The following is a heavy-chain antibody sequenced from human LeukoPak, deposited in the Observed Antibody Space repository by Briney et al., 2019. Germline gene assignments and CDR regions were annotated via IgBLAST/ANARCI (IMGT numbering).Heavy chain of an antibody. CDR3: ARDRRYCSSTSCYQGFDY. J-gene: IGHJ4*02. CDR2: IYHSGST. V-gene: IGHV4-4*02. Sequence: PSGTLSLTCAVSGGSISSSNWWSRVRQPPGKGLDWIGEIYHSGSTNYNPSLKSRVTISVDKSKNQFSLKLSSVTAADTAVYYCARDRRYCSSTSCYQGFDYWGQGTLVTVSS. CDR1: GGSISSSNW. D-gene: IGHD2-2*01.